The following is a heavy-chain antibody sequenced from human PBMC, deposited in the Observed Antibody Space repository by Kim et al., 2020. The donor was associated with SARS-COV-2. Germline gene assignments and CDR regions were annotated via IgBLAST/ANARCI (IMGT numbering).Heavy chain of an antibody. V-gene: IGHV4-4*02. D-gene: IGHD2-15*01. Sequence: SETLSLTCAVSGGSISSSNWWSWVRQPPGKGLEWIGEIYHSGSTNYNPSLKSRVTISVDKSKNQFSLKLRSVTAAATAVYYCAREYNSRWSRGLVAFDIWGQGTMVTVSS. CDR3: AREYNSRWSRGLVAFDI. J-gene: IGHJ3*02. CDR2: IYHSGST. CDR1: GGSISSSNW.